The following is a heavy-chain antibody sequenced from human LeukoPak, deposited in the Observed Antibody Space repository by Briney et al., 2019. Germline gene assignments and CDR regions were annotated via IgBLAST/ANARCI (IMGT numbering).Heavy chain of an antibody. CDR3: ARAKRGYSGYDFTEVIDY. D-gene: IGHD5-12*01. V-gene: IGHV1-18*04. Sequence: ASVKASCKASGYTFTSYGISWVRQAPGQGLEWMGWTSAYNGNTNYAQKLQGRVTMTTDTSTSTAYMELRSLRSDDTAVYYCARAKRGYSGYDFTEVIDYWGQGTLVTVSS. J-gene: IGHJ4*02. CDR1: GYTFTSYG. CDR2: TSAYNGNT.